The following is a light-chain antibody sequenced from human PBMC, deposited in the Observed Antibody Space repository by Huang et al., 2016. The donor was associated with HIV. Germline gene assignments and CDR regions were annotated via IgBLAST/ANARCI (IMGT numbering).Light chain of an antibody. V-gene: IGKV1-39*01. Sequence: DLQMTQSPSSLSASVGDRVTITCRASQSISAYLNWYQQKQGKAPKLLLYGASTLQSGVPSRFSCSGSGTDFTLTINSLQPEDFATYYCQKSYTTPLTFGGGTKVEI. CDR1: QSISAY. CDR3: QKSYTTPLT. J-gene: IGKJ4*01. CDR2: GAS.